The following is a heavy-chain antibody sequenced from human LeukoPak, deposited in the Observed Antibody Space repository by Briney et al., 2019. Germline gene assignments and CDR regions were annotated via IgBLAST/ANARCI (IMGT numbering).Heavy chain of an antibody. D-gene: IGHD3-16*01. J-gene: IGHJ3*02. CDR3: ARRAITLGDAFDI. V-gene: IGHV5-51*01. Sequence: GESLKISCKGSGYSFTSYWIGWVRQMPGKGLEWMGIIYPGDSDTRYGPSFQGQVTISADKSISTAYLQWSSLKASDTAMYYCARRAITLGDAFDIWGQGTMVTVSS. CDR2: IYPGDSDT. CDR1: GYSFTSYW.